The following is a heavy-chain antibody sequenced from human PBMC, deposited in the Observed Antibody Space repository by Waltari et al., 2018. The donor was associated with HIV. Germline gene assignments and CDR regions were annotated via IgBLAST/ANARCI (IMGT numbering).Heavy chain of an antibody. CDR3: AKELRFLSRYFGMDV. CDR1: EVPCCSHG. CDR2: IRHDGINK. Sequence: QVHLVGSGGVVVNPGGCLRLSCAASEVPCCSHGIDWVRQAPAKGLEWVACIRHDGINKDYADSVKCRFTITRDNPKNTLYLQMNSLRAEDTAMYYCAKELRFLSRYFGMDVWCQGTTVTVSS. D-gene: IGHD3-3*01. V-gene: IGHV3-30*02. J-gene: IGHJ6*02.